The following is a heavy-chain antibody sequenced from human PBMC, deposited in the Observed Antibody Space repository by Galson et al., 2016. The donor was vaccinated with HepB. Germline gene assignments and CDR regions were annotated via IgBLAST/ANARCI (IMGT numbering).Heavy chain of an antibody. D-gene: IGHD6-13*01. Sequence: SLRLSCAASGFTFDDYAMHWVRQAPGKGLEWVSGISWNSGNIVYADSLKGRFTISRDNAKNSLYLQMKSLRAEDTAFYYCVNGKRSSGSSWHFDYWCQGTLVTVSA. CDR1: GFTFDDYA. V-gene: IGHV3-9*01. J-gene: IGHJ4*02. CDR2: ISWNSGNI. CDR3: VNGKRSSGSSWHFDY.